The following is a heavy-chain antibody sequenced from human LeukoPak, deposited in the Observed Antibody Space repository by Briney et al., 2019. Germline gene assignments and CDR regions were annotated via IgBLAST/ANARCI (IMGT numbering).Heavy chain of an antibody. J-gene: IGHJ4*02. Sequence: SVKVSCKASGGTFSSYAISWVRQAPGQGLEWMGGTIPIFGTANYAQKFQGRVTITTDESTSTAYMELSSLRSEDTAVYYCARARHITICGVAPENYFDYWGQGTLVTVSS. CDR2: TIPIFGTA. CDR3: ARARHITICGVAPENYFDY. V-gene: IGHV1-69*05. D-gene: IGHD3-3*01. CDR1: GGTFSSYA.